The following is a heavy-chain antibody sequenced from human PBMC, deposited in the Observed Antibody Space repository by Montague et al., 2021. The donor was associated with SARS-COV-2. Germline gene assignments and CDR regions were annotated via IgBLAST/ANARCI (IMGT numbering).Heavy chain of an antibody. CDR1: GFIFNNYG. Sequence: SLRLSCAASGFIFNNYGMNWVRQAPGKGLEWVSCIGSSSSYKYYGESVRGRFTISRDNAKNSLYLQMNSLRAEDTAVYFCARDTSSTVRGITTYYNNHGMDVWGRGTTVTVSS. CDR2: IGSSSSYK. CDR3: ARDTSSTVRGITTYYNNHGMDV. J-gene: IGHJ6*02. V-gene: IGHV3-21*01. D-gene: IGHD3-10*01.